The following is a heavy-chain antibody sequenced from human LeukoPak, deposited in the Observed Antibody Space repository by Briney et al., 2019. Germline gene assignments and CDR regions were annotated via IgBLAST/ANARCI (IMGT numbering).Heavy chain of an antibody. Sequence: GSLRLSCTASGFNFGVYAMSWIRQPPGKGLEWIGEINHSGSTNYNPSLKSRVTISVDTSKNQFSLKLSSVTAADTAVYYYARVKAYYDFWSGFEWGQGTLVTVSS. J-gene: IGHJ4*02. D-gene: IGHD3-3*01. CDR2: INHSGST. V-gene: IGHV4-34*01. CDR1: GFNFGVYA. CDR3: ARVKAYYDFWSGFE.